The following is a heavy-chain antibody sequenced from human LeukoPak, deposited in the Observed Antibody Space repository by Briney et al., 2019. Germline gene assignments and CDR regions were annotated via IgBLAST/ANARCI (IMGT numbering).Heavy chain of an antibody. CDR2: ISAYNGNT. V-gene: IGHV1-18*01. J-gene: IGHJ3*02. CDR3: ARGYYGYDSSGYFPDAFDI. Sequence: ASVKVSCKASGYTFTSYGISWVRQAPGQGLEWMGWISAYNGNTNYAQKLQGRATMTTDTSTSTAYMELRSLRSDDTAVYYCARGYYGYDSSGYFPDAFDIWGQGTMVTVSS. D-gene: IGHD3-22*01. CDR1: GYTFTSYG.